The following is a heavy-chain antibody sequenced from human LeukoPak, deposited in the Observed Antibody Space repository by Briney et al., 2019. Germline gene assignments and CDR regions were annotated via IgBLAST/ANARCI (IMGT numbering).Heavy chain of an antibody. Sequence: GGSLRLSCAASGFTVSSNYMSWVRQAPGKGLEWVSVIYSGGATFYADSVKGRFTISRDNSKNTLYLQMNSLRAEDTAVYYCARDSSDSSSWHGYFDYWCQGTLVTVSS. J-gene: IGHJ4*02. CDR1: GFTVSSNY. V-gene: IGHV3-66*01. CDR3: ARDSSDSSSWHGYFDY. D-gene: IGHD6-13*01. CDR2: IYSGGAT.